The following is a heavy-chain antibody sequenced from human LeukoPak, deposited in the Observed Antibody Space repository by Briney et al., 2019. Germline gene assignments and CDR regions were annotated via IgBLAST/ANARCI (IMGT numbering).Heavy chain of an antibody. D-gene: IGHD6-13*01. J-gene: IGHJ3*02. Sequence: QTGGSLRLSCAASGFTFNSYGMHWVRQAPGKGLEWVAVIVHDGNNKYYADSVKGRFTISRDNSKNTLYLQMNGLRAEDTAVYYCASGWGSSWSWSGFDIWGQGTMVTVSS. CDR2: IVHDGNNK. V-gene: IGHV3-30*03. CDR3: ASGWGSSWSWSGFDI. CDR1: GFTFNSYG.